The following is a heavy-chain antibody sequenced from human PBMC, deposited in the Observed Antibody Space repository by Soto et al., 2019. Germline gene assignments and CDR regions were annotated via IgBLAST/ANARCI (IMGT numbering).Heavy chain of an antibody. Sequence: LSLTCAASGFTFSSYAMSWVRQAPGKGLEWVSAISGSGGSTYYADSVKGRFTISRDNSKNTLYLQMNSLRAEDTAVYYCAKDLKGSGYYYFDYFDYWGQGTLVTVSS. V-gene: IGHV3-23*01. CDR3: AKDLKGSGYYYFDYFDY. D-gene: IGHD3-22*01. J-gene: IGHJ4*02. CDR1: GFTFSSYA. CDR2: ISGSGGST.